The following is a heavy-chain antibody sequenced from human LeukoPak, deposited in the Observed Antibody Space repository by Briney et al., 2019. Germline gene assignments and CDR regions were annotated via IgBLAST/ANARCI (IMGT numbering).Heavy chain of an antibody. Sequence: ASVKVSCKASGYTFTGYYMHWVRQAPGQGLEWMGWINPNSGGTNYAQKFQGRVTMTRDTSLSTAYMELSRLRSDDTAVYYCARAKRLWQEKYYFDYWGQGTLVTVSS. D-gene: IGHD6-25*01. V-gene: IGHV1-2*02. CDR2: INPNSGGT. J-gene: IGHJ4*02. CDR1: GYTFTGYY. CDR3: ARAKRLWQEKYYFDY.